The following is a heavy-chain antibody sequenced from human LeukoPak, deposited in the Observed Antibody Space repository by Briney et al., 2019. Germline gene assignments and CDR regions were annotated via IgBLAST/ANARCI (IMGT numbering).Heavy chain of an antibody. J-gene: IGHJ4*02. Sequence: GGSLRLACTASGFTFSSSWMHWVRQAPGKGLMWVSRINSDGSSTIYADSVRGRFTISRDNAKNTLYLQMNSLSAEDTAVYYCARDRWGYLLDYWGQGTLVTVSS. D-gene: IGHD2-15*01. CDR1: GFTFSSSW. CDR2: INSDGSST. CDR3: ARDRWGYLLDY. V-gene: IGHV3-74*01.